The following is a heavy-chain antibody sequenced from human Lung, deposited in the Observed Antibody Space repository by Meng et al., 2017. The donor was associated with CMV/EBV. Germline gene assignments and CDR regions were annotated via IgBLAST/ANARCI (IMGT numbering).Heavy chain of an antibody. Sequence: VQSVGEGKKPGALVKASCKASGYTFTNYGITCVRQAPGQGLEWMGWINAYNGDTNYAQTLQGRVTMTTDTSTSTAYMELRSLRSDDTAVYYCARVEVGITSGDYWGQGTLVTVFS. CDR2: INAYNGDT. D-gene: IGHD1-26*01. CDR1: GYTFTNYG. V-gene: IGHV1-18*01. J-gene: IGHJ4*02. CDR3: ARVEVGITSGDY.